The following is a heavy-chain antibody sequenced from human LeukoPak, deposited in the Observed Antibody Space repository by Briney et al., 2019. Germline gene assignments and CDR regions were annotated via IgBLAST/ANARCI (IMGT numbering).Heavy chain of an antibody. D-gene: IGHD2-2*01. V-gene: IGHV3-23*01. CDR2: ISGSGGST. Sequence: PGGSLRLSCAASGFTFSSYAMSWVRQAPGKGLEWVSAISGSGGSTYYADSVKGRFTISRDNSKNTLYLQMNSLRAEDTAVYYCAKDLSRRDIVVVRSPYYYGMDVWGQGTTVTVSS. CDR1: GFTFSSYA. CDR3: AKDLSRRDIVVVRSPYYYGMDV. J-gene: IGHJ6*02.